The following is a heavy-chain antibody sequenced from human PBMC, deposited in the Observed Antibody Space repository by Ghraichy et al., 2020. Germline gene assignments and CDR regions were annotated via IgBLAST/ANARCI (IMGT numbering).Heavy chain of an antibody. Sequence: GGSLRLSCAASRFTFSDFYMSWIRQAPGKGLEWVSYISSSSSAIYYAESVKGRFTISRDNAKNSLYLQMNCLRAEDTAVYYCARGGGRSSSFFDPWGQGTLVTVSS. CDR3: ARGGGRSSSFFDP. CDR2: ISSSSSAI. D-gene: IGHD6-13*01. J-gene: IGHJ5*02. V-gene: IGHV3-11*01. CDR1: RFTFSDFY.